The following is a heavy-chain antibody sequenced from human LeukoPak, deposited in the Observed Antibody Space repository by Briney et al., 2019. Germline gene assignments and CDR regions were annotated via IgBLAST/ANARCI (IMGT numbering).Heavy chain of an antibody. CDR2: MNPNSGNT. Sequence: ASVRVSCKASGYTFTSYDINWVRQATGQGLEWKGWMNPNSGNTGYAQKFQGRVTMTRNTSISTAYMELSSLRSEDTAVYYCARGVKDGSGSYYHDYWGQGTLVTVSS. D-gene: IGHD3-10*01. CDR3: ARGVKDGSGSYYHDY. V-gene: IGHV1-8*01. CDR1: GYTFTSYD. J-gene: IGHJ4*02.